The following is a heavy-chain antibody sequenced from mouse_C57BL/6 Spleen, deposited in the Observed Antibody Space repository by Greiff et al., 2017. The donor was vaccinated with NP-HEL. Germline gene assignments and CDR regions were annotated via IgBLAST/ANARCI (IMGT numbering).Heavy chain of an antibody. D-gene: IGHD5-1*01. J-gene: IGHJ2*01. CDR3: ARNSVPSFFDY. CDR2: IYPGGGYT. CDR1: GYTFTNYW. Sequence: VQRVESGAELVRPGTSVKMSCKASGYTFTNYWIGWAKQRPGHGLEWIGDIYPGGGYTNYNEKFKGKATLTADKSSSTAYMQFSSLTSEDSAIYYCARNSVPSFFDYWGKGTTLTVSS. V-gene: IGHV1-63*01.